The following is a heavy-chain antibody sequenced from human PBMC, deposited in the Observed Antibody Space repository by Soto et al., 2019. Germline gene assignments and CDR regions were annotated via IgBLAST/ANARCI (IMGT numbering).Heavy chain of an antibody. V-gene: IGHV3-23*01. J-gene: IGHJ5*02. CDR1: GFTFSSYA. Sequence: PGGSLRLSFAASGFTFSSYAMSWVRQAPGKGLEGVSAISGSGGSTYYADSVKGRFTISRDNSKNTLYLQMNSLRAEDTAVYYCGKDPLRYSSGWYLIGFDPWGQGTLVTVSS. D-gene: IGHD6-19*01. CDR3: GKDPLRYSSGWYLIGFDP. CDR2: ISGSGGST.